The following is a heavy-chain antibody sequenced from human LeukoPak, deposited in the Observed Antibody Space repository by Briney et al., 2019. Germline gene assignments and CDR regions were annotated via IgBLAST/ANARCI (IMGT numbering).Heavy chain of an antibody. CDR3: ARGDGSSGWYHYFDY. D-gene: IGHD6-19*01. CDR2: ISAYNGNT. J-gene: IGHJ4*02. CDR1: GYTFTSYG. Sequence: GASVKVSCKASGYTFTSYGISWVRQAPGQGLEWMGWISAYNGNTNYAQKLQGRVTMTTGTSTSTAYMELRSLRSDDTAVYYCARGDGSSGWYHYFDYWGQGTLVTVSS. V-gene: IGHV1-18*01.